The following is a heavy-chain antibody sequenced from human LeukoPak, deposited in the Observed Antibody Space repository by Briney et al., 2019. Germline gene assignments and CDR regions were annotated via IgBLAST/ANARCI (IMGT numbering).Heavy chain of an antibody. CDR2: IYYSGST. V-gene: IGHV4-59*01. J-gene: IGHJ4*02. CDR3: AREGYYDSSGYFDY. Sequence: SETLSLTCTVSGGSISSYYWSWIRQPPGKGLEWIGYIYYSGSTNYNPSLTSRVTISVDTSKNQFSLKLSSVTAADTAVYYCAREGYYDSSGYFDYWGQGTLVTVSS. D-gene: IGHD3-22*01. CDR1: GGSISSYY.